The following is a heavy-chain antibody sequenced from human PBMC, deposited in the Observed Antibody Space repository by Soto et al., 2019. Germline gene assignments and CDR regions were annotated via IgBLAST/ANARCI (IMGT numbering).Heavy chain of an antibody. Sequence: QVQLVQSGADMKKPESSVKVSCQSSGGTFNTFAMNWVRQAPGQGPEWMGDISPMFGAANYAPKFQGRVTITADESTGTSYMQLSSLTSEDTALYFCAREVQVHTPAFVYWGQGTLVTVSS. CDR3: AREVQVHTPAFVY. J-gene: IGHJ4*02. CDR2: ISPMFGAA. D-gene: IGHD3-10*01. V-gene: IGHV1-69*19. CDR1: GGTFNTFA.